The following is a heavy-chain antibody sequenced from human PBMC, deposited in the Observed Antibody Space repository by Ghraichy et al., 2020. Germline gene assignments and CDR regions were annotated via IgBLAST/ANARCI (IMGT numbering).Heavy chain of an antibody. CDR2: INPDSGGT. CDR3: AKVRWDLRVDDAFYV. D-gene: IGHD1-26*01. Sequence: ASVKVSCKASGYTFTGYYLQWVRQAPGQGLEWMGWINPDSGGTVYAPKFQGRITMTRDTSISTVYMELSRLRSNDTALYYCAKVRWDLRVDDAFYVWGQGTMVTVSS. V-gene: IGHV1-2*02. J-gene: IGHJ3*01. CDR1: GYTFTGYY.